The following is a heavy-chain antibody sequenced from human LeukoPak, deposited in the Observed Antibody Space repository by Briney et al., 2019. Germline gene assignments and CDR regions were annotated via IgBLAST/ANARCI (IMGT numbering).Heavy chain of an antibody. CDR1: GGSINSYY. J-gene: IGHJ5*02. CDR3: ARSIAVAGNWFDP. Sequence: SETLSLTCTVSGGSINSYYWSWVRQPPGKGLEWIGYIYFSGSTNYNPSLKSRVTISIDTSKKQFSLKLSSVTAADTTVYYCARSIAVAGNWFDPWGQGTLVTVSS. CDR2: IYFSGST. V-gene: IGHV4-59*08. D-gene: IGHD6-19*01.